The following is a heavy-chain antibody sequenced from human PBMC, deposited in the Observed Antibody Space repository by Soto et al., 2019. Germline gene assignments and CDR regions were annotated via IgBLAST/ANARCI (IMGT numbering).Heavy chain of an antibody. CDR1: GFTVSSNY. CDR3: ARAQVGAIYYYGMDV. CDR2: IYTGGTT. J-gene: IGHJ6*02. Sequence: GGSLRLSCAASGFTVSSNYMTWVRQAPGKGLDWVSVIYTGGTTYYADSVKGRFTISRDNSKNTLYLQMNRLRAEDTAVYYCARAQVGAIYYYGMDVWGQGTTVTVSS. V-gene: IGHV3-53*01. D-gene: IGHD1-26*01.